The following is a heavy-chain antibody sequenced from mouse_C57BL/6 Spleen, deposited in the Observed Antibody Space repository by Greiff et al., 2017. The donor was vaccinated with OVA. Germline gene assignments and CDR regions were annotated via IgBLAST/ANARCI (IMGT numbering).Heavy chain of an antibody. CDR3: TRYYYGSHYFDY. J-gene: IGHJ2*01. Sequence: VQLQQSGAELVRPGASVTLSCKASGYTFTDYEMHWVKQTPVHGLEWIGAIDPATGGTAYNQKFKGKAILTADKSSSTAYMELRSLTSEDSAVYYCTRYYYGSHYFDYWGQGTTLTVSS. V-gene: IGHV1-15*01. CDR2: IDPATGGT. D-gene: IGHD1-1*01. CDR1: GYTFTDYE.